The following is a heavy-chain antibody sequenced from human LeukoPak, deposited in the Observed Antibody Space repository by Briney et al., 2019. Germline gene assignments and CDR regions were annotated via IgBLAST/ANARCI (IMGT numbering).Heavy chain of an antibody. J-gene: IGHJ6*03. V-gene: IGHV4-34*01. CDR2: INHSGST. CDR1: GGSFSGYY. D-gene: IGHD4-17*01. CDR3: ARVHYGDYLYYYYYMDV. Sequence: SETLSLTCAVYGGSFSGYYWSWIRQPPGKGLEWIGQINHSGSTNYNPSLKSRVTISVDTSKNRFSLKLSSVTAADTAVYYCARVHYGDYLYYYYYMDVWGKGTTVTVSS.